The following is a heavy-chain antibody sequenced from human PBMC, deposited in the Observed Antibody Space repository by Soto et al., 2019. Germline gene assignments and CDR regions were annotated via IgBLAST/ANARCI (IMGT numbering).Heavy chain of an antibody. CDR2: IWHDGSNK. V-gene: IGHV3-33*01. Sequence: VLLVESGGGVVQPGRSLRLSCAASGFTFSSYGMHWVRQAPGKGLEWVAVIWHDGSNKYYADSVKGRFSISRNNYKNSLYLQMKSLGAGYTAVYYCARRASTIVRGDTNYYYYYMYVCGKGTTVTVS. J-gene: IGHJ6*03. D-gene: IGHD3-10*01. CDR3: ARRASTIVRGDTNYYYYYMYV. CDR1: GFTFSSYG.